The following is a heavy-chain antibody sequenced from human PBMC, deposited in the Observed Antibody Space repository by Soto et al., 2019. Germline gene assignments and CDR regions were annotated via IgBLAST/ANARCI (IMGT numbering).Heavy chain of an antibody. CDR3: ARLSGSSYYDSSGYYRRYNWFDP. D-gene: IGHD3-22*01. Sequence: SETLSLTCTVSGGSISSYYWSWIRQPPGKGLEWIGYIYYSGSTNYNPSLKSRVTISVDTSKNQFSLKLSSVTAADTAVYYCARLSGSSYYDSSGYYRRYNWFDPWGQVPLVTVSS. CDR2: IYYSGST. J-gene: IGHJ5*02. CDR1: GGSISSYY. V-gene: IGHV4-59*01.